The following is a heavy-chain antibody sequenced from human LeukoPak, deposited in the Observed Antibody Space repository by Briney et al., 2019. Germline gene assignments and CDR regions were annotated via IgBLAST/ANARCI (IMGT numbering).Heavy chain of an antibody. CDR1: GFTFSNYG. D-gene: IGHD4-17*01. CDR2: IRYDGSNK. J-gene: IGHJ5*01. CDR3: AKDESPLKTRTVNYDS. V-gene: IGHV3-30*02. Sequence: PGGSLRLSCAASGFTFSNYGMHWVRQAPGKGLEWMAFIRYDGSNKYYAASVKGRFTISRDNSKNTLYLQMSSLRPEDTALYYCAKDESPLKTRTVNYDSWGQGALVTVSS.